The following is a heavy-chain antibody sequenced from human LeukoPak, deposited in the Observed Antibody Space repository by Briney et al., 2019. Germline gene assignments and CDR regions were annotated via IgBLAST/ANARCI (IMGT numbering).Heavy chain of an antibody. CDR1: GGTFSSYA. Sequence: SVKVSCKASGGTFSSYAISWVRQAPGQGLEWMGGIIPIFGTANYAQKFQGRVTITADESTSTAYMELSSLRSEDTAVYYCASKPYYYDSSGYHNWFDPWGQGTLVTVSP. CDR2: IIPIFGTA. J-gene: IGHJ5*02. V-gene: IGHV1-69*01. D-gene: IGHD3-22*01. CDR3: ASKPYYYDSSGYHNWFDP.